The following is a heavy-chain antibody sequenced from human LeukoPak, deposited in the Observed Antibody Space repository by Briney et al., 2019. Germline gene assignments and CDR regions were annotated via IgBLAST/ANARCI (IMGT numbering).Heavy chain of an antibody. CDR2: ISYDGSNK. CDR1: GFTFSSYA. CDR3: ARGYDFWSGTDY. D-gene: IGHD3-3*01. V-gene: IGHV3-30-3*01. J-gene: IGHJ4*02. Sequence: PGGSLRLSCAAAGFTFSSYAMHWVRQAPGKGLEWVAVISYDGSNKYYADSVKGRFTISRDNSKNTLYLQMNSLIAEDTAVYYCARGYDFWSGTDYWGQGTLVTVSS.